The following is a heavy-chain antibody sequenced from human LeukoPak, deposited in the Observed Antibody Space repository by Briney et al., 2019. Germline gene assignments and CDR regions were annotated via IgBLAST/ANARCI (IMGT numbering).Heavy chain of an antibody. D-gene: IGHD6-19*01. J-gene: IGHJ4*02. Sequence: ALRLSCAASGFTFDDYAMHWVRQAPGKGLEWVSGISWNSGSIGYADSVKGRFTISRDNAKNSLYLQMNSLRAEDMALYYCAKSSGWYHAYDYWGQGTLVTVSS. CDR1: GFTFDDYA. V-gene: IGHV3-9*03. CDR2: ISWNSGSI. CDR3: AKSSGWYHAYDY.